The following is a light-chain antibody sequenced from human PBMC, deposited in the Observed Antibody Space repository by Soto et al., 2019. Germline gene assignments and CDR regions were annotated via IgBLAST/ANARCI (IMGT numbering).Light chain of an antibody. CDR2: GNS. Sequence: SVLAQPPPVSGAPGPRVTLSCTGRSSNNGAGYDVHWYQQLPGTAPKLLIYGNSNRPSGVPDRFSGSKSGTSASLAITGLQAEDEADYYCQSYDSSLSGSRVFGTGTKVTVL. CDR3: QSYDSSLSGSRV. J-gene: IGLJ1*01. V-gene: IGLV1-40*01. CDR1: SSNNGAGYD.